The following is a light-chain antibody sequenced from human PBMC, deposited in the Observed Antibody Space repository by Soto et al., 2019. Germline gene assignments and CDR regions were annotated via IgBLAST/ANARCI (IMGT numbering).Light chain of an antibody. Sequence: DIQMTQSPSSLSASVGDRVTITCRASQTISTYLNWYQQKPGKAPRLLIYDASSLLSGVPSRFSGSGSGTDFTLTIARLEPEDVSTYYCQQSDSTPYTFGQGTKVEI. CDR2: DAS. V-gene: IGKV1-39*01. J-gene: IGKJ2*01. CDR3: QQSDSTPYT. CDR1: QTISTY.